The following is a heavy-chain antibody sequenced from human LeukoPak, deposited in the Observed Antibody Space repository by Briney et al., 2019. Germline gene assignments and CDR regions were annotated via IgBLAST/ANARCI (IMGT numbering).Heavy chain of an antibody. D-gene: IGHD1-26*01. J-gene: IGHJ4*02. CDR2: ISYSGHT. Sequence: PSETLSLTCTVSGGSISSYYWSWIRQPPGKGLEWIGYISYSGHTNYNPSLKSRVTISLDTSKNHFSLNLSSMTAADTAVYYCARVGSGNFDYWGQGTLVTVSS. CDR1: GGSISSYY. CDR3: ARVGSGNFDY. V-gene: IGHV4-59*01.